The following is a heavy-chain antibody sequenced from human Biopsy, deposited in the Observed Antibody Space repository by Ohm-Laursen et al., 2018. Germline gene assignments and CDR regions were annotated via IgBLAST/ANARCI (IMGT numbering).Heavy chain of an antibody. CDR3: AKGQDLRGGAEYFQH. Sequence: SSVKVSCKASGYSFSTYDVNWVRQARGQGLEWMGWINPHSGTTKFAQDFQGRVTMTRDTSITTAYMDLRRLRSDDTAVYYCAKGQDLRGGAEYFQHWGQGALVTVSS. D-gene: IGHD2-15*01. V-gene: IGHV1-2*02. CDR2: INPHSGTT. J-gene: IGHJ1*01. CDR1: GYSFSTYD.